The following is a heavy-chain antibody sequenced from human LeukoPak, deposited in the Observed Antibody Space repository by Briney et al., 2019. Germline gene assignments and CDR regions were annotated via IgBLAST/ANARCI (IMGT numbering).Heavy chain of an antibody. J-gene: IGHJ4*02. V-gene: IGHV1-2*02. D-gene: IGHD1-1*01. CDR1: GYTFTAYY. CDR2: INPDSGGT. CDR3: ARPSGTYPDFDS. Sequence: ASVKVSCKASGYTFTAYYMHWVRQAPGQGLEWMGWINPDSGGTNYAQKFQGRVTMTRDTSINTAYMELSRLSSDDTAVYYCARPSGTYPDFDSWGQGTLVTVSS.